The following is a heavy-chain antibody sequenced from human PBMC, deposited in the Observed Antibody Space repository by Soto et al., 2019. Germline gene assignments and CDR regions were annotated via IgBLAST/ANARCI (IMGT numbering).Heavy chain of an antibody. J-gene: IGHJ4*02. CDR1: GYTFTSYG. D-gene: IGHD3-10*01. CDR3: TRDLWFGESYSPD. V-gene: IGHV1-18*01. CDR2: ISGYNGNT. Sequence: GASVKVSCKASGYTFTSYGISWVRQAPGQGLEWMGWISGYNGNTNYAERLQGRFTISRDDSKSIAYLQMNSLKTEDTAVYYCTRDLWFGESYSPDWGQGTQVTVSS.